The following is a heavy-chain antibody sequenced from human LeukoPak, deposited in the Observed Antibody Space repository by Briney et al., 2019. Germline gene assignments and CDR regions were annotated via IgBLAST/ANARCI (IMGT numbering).Heavy chain of an antibody. CDR1: GFTFSSYW. J-gene: IGHJ3*02. D-gene: IGHD5-18*01. Sequence: GGSLRLSCAASGFTFSSYWVHWVRQAPGKGLVWVSRINSDGSSTSYADSVKGRFTISRDNAKNTLYLQMNSLRAEDTAVYYCARATAAGYSYGADDAFDIWGQGTMVTVSS. CDR3: ARATAAGYSYGADDAFDI. V-gene: IGHV3-74*01. CDR2: INSDGSST.